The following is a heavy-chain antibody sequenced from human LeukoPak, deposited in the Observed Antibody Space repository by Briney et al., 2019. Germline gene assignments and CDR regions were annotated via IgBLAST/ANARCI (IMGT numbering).Heavy chain of an antibody. V-gene: IGHV3-74*01. CDR3: TRDYNHGMDV. Sequence: GGSLRLSCAASGFSFNGYWMHWVRLVPGKGPMWVSCINADGSVTRYVDSVKGRFTISRDNARNTLYLQMNSLGVEDTAVYYCTRDYNHGMDVWGQGTTVTVSS. J-gene: IGHJ6*02. CDR1: GFSFNGYW. CDR2: INADGSVT.